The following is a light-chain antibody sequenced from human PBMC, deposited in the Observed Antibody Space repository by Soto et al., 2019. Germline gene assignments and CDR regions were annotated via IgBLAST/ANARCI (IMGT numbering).Light chain of an antibody. Sequence: VLTQPASVSGSPGQSITISCTGTSSDVGNNNYVSWYQHNPGRAPKVMICDVTNRPSGVSNRFSGSKSGNTASLTISGLQAEDEADYYCSSFTGSSYVFGTGTMVTVL. CDR3: SSFTGSSYV. CDR1: SSDVGNNNY. J-gene: IGLJ1*01. CDR2: DVT. V-gene: IGLV2-14*03.